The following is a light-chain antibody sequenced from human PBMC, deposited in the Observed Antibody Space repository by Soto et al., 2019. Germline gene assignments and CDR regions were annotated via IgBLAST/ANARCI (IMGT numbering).Light chain of an antibody. Sequence: EIVLAQSPGTLSLSPGERATLSCRASQSVGSTYLAWYQKKPGQAPRLLIYGASSRATGVPDRFSGSGSGTDFTLTFSRLEPEDFAVYYCQHYGSSPNTFGQGTKLEIK. J-gene: IGKJ2*01. CDR3: QHYGSSPNT. CDR2: GAS. CDR1: QSVGSTY. V-gene: IGKV3-20*01.